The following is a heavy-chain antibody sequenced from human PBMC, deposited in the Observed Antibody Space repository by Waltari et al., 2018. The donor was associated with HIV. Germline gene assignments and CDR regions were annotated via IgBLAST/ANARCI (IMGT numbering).Heavy chain of an antibody. V-gene: IGHV3-21*01. J-gene: IGHJ5*02. CDR3: ARDSRDNSWSLNFFDP. CDR1: GCPFNSHS. D-gene: IGHD6-13*01. CDR2: ISSSGTFT. Sequence: EVQLVESGGGPVQPGGSLRLSCRASGCPFNSHSLIWVRQAPGKGLEWISSISSSGTFTHYADSVKGRFTISRDNANKSVYLQMNSLRAEDTAVYYCARDSRDNSWSLNFFDPWGQGTLVTVSS.